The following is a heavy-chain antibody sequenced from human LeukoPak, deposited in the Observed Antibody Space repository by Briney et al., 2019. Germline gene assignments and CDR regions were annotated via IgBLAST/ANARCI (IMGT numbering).Heavy chain of an antibody. Sequence: PSETLSLTCTVSGGSISSSSYYWGWIRQPPGKGLEWIGEINHSGSTNYNPSLKSRVTISVDTSKNQFSLKLSSVTAADTAVYYCARGRLRGGYYYYYYMDVWGKGTTVTVSS. CDR3: ARGRLRGGYYYYYYMDV. J-gene: IGHJ6*03. V-gene: IGHV4-39*07. CDR2: INHSGST. D-gene: IGHD5-12*01. CDR1: GGSISSSSYY.